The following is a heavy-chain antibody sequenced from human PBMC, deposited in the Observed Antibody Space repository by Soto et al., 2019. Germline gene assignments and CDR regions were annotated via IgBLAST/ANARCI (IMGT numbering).Heavy chain of an antibody. J-gene: IGHJ4*02. Sequence: EVLLLESGGGLVQHGGSLRLSCAAYGVTFSFYPMSWIRQAPGKGLEGVSGLRSSAVTTYYADPYKGRVTISRDNSKNTLYIQIDSLIYEDTDVYYCENWLKSGSDLWGQGTLVTVYS. V-gene: IGHV3-23*01. CDR2: LRSSAVTT. CDR3: ENWLKSGSDL. D-gene: IGHD1-26*01. CDR1: GVTFSFYP.